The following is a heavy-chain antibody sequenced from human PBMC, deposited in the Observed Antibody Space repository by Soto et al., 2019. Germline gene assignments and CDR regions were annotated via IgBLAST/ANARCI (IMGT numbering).Heavy chain of an antibody. V-gene: IGHV3-23*01. D-gene: IGHD1-26*01. Sequence: GGSLRLSCAASGFTLSRHTMNWVRQAPGKGLEWVSAISGSGGSTYYADSVKGRFTISRDNSKNTLYLQMNSLRAEDTAVYYCAKRTQGELDYWGQGTMVTVSS. CDR2: ISGSGGST. CDR1: GFTLSRHT. CDR3: AKRTQGELDY. J-gene: IGHJ4*02.